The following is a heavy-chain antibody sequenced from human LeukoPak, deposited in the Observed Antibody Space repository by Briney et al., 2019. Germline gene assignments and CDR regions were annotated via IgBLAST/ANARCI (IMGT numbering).Heavy chain of an antibody. CDR2: IYSGGRS. V-gene: IGHV3-66*01. Sequence: PGGSLRLSCAASGFTFSRNYMSWVRQAPGKGLEGVSVIYSGGRSYYADSVKGRFTISRDNSKNTLYLQMDSLKVEDTAVYYCARAGPSSSWHQFDYWGQGTLVTVSS. CDR1: GFTFSRNY. CDR3: ARAGPSSSWHQFDY. J-gene: IGHJ4*02. D-gene: IGHD6-13*01.